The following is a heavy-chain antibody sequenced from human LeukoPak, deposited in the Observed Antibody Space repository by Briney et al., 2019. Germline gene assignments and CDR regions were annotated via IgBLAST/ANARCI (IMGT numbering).Heavy chain of an antibody. CDR3: AREACRRCRDTPMVRLYGMVG. D-gene: IGHD5-18*01. V-gene: IGHV4-4*02. CDR2: NYHSGST. J-gene: IGHJ6*02. CDR1: GGSISSSNW. Sequence: SETLSLTCAVSGGSISSSNWWSWVRQPPGKGLEWIGENYHSGSTNYNPSLKSRVTISVGKSKNQFSLNVSSVTAADTAVYYCAREACRRCRDTPMVRLYGMVGWGQGTTVTVS.